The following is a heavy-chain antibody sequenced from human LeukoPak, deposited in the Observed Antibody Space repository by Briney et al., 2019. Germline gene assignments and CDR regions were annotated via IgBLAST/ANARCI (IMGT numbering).Heavy chain of an antibody. V-gene: IGHV4-59*01. D-gene: IGHD6-19*01. CDR3: ARSVYSSGWPYFDY. Sequence: KPSETLSLTCTVSGGSISSYYWSWIRQPPGKGLEWIGYIYYSGGTNYNPSLKSRVTISVDTSKNQFSLKLSSVTAADTAVYYCARSVYSSGWPYFDYWGQGTLVTVSS. J-gene: IGHJ4*02. CDR1: GGSISSYY. CDR2: IYYSGGT.